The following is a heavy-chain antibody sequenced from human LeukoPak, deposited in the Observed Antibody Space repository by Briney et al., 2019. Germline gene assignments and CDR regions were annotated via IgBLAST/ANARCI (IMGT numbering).Heavy chain of an antibody. CDR2: INPNSGGT. J-gene: IGHJ4*02. Sequence: ASVKVSCKASGYTFTGYYMDWVRQAPGQGLEWMGWINPNSGGTNYAQKFQGRVTMTRDTSISTAYMELSRLRSDDTAVYYCARDRYDYVWGSYRFDYWGQGTLVTVSS. CDR3: ARDRYDYVWGSYRFDY. V-gene: IGHV1-2*02. CDR1: GYTFTGYY. D-gene: IGHD3-16*02.